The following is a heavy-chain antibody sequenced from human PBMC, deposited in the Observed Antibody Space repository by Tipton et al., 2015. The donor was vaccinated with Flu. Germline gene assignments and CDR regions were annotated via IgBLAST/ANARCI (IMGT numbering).Heavy chain of an antibody. D-gene: IGHD5-24*01. CDR1: GYSISSGFY. J-gene: IGHJ4*02. Sequence: GLVKPSETLSLTCTVSGYSISSGFYWGWIRQPPGKGLEWIGNIYHSGSTFYNPSLKSRVTISVDTSKNQFSLKLSSVTAADTAVYYCARGDGYNCDYWGQGTLVTVSS. CDR3: ARGDGYNCDY. V-gene: IGHV4-38-2*02. CDR2: IYHSGST.